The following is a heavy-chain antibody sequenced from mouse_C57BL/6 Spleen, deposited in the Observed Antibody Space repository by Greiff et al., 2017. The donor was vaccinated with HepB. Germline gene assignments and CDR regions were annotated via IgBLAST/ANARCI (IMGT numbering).Heavy chain of an antibody. CDR3: VSYDGYYSYYFDY. D-gene: IGHD2-3*01. V-gene: IGHV1-53*01. CDR1: GYTFTSYW. Sequence: VQLQQPGTELVKPGASVKLSCKASGYTFTSYWMHWVKQRPGQGLEWIGNINPSNGGTNYNEKFKSKATLTVDKSSSTAYMQLSSLTSEDSAVYYCVSYDGYYSYYFDYWGQGTTLTVSS. J-gene: IGHJ2*01. CDR2: INPSNGGT.